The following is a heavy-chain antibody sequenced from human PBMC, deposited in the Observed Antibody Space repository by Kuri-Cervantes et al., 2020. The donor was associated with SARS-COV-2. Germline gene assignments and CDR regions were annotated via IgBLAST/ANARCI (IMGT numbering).Heavy chain of an antibody. CDR3: ARDGSPRVWNGYYMDY. CDR2: ISHDGTTQ. CDR1: GFTFSSYG. Sequence: GESLKISCVASGFTFSSYGMHWVRQAPGKGLEWVAVISHDGTTQNYADSLKGLFTISRDNSKNTLYLELNSLRAEDTAVYYCARDGSPRVWNGYYMDYWGQGTLVTVSS. J-gene: IGHJ4*02. V-gene: IGHV3-30*03. D-gene: IGHD3-3*01.